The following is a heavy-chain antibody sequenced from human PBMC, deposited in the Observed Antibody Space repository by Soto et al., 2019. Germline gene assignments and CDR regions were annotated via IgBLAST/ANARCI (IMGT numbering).Heavy chain of an antibody. V-gene: IGHV3-21*01. CDR3: ARPGQLVRSNWFDP. D-gene: IGHD6-13*01. CDR2: ISSSSSYI. Sequence: GGSLRLSCAASGFTFSSYSMNWVRQAPGKGLEWVSSISSSSSYIYYADSVKGRFTISRDNAKNSLYLQMNSLRAEDTAVYYCARPGQLVRSNWFDPWGQGTLVTV. CDR1: GFTFSSYS. J-gene: IGHJ5*02.